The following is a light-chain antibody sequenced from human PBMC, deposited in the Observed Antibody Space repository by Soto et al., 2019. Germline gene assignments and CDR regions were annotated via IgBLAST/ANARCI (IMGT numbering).Light chain of an antibody. CDR1: QDISNY. J-gene: IGKJ4*01. CDR3: QQYDNSPLT. CDR2: DAS. Sequence: DIQMTQSPSSLSASVGDRVTITCQASQDISNYLNWYQQKPGKAPKLLIYDASNLETGVRSRFRGIRSRTDCTFIISIVQTEDTATYYCQQYDNSPLTIGGGTKVEIK. V-gene: IGKV1-33*01.